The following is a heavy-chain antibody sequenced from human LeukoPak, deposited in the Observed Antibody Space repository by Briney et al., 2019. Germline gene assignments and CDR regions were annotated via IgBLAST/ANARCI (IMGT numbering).Heavy chain of an antibody. J-gene: IGHJ4*02. D-gene: IGHD6-13*01. V-gene: IGHV4-59*08. CDR1: GGSISSYY. Sequence: SETLSLTCTVSGGSISSYYWSWIRQPPGKGLEWIGYIYYSGSTNYNPSLKSRVTISVDTSKNQFSLKLSSVTAADTAVYYCARHAVAYSSSWYYYFDYWGQGTLVTVSS. CDR3: ARHAVAYSSSWYYYFDY. CDR2: IYYSGST.